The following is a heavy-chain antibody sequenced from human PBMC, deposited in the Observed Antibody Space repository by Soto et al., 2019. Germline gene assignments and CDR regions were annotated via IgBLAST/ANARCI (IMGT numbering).Heavy chain of an antibody. CDR3: ARISTVTTLDYYYYGMDV. D-gene: IGHD4-17*01. J-gene: IGHJ6*02. V-gene: IGHV3-33*01. CDR2: IWYDGSNK. CDR1: GFTFSSYG. Sequence: GGSLRLSCAASGFTFSSYGMHWVRQAPGKGLEWVAVIWYDGSNKYYADSVKGRFTISRDNSKNTLYLQMNSLRAEDTAVYYCARISTVTTLDYYYYGMDVWGQGTTVTVS.